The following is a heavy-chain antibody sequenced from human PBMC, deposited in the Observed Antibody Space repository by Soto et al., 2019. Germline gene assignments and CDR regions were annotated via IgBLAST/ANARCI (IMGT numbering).Heavy chain of an antibody. CDR3: ARGITMILPVQGDAPEKYNLDS. J-gene: IGHJ4*02. CDR1: GGSFSVHY. D-gene: IGHD3-22*01. Sequence: VQIQQWGAGLFKPSGTLFLTCAVDGGSFSVHYWIWIRLLPGKGLEWRGAINHSVSTNENPSLKSRVTLSVDTSKTQCSLMLRSVTAADPAVYYCARGITMILPVQGDAPEKYNLDSWGRGSLLTLSA. V-gene: IGHV4-34*01. CDR2: INHSVST.